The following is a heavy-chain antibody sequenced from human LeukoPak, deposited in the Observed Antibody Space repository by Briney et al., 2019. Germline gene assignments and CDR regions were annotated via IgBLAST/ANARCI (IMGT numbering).Heavy chain of an antibody. CDR3: AKDKGRGDRNDAFDI. V-gene: IGHV3-9*01. Sequence: GGSLRLSCAASGFTFDDYAMPWVRHAPGKGLEWVSGISWNSGSIGYADSVKGRFTISRDNAKNSLYLQMNSLRTEDTALYYCAKDKGRGDRNDAFDIWGQGTMVTVSS. CDR1: GFTFDDYA. J-gene: IGHJ3*02. CDR2: ISWNSGSI. D-gene: IGHD3-10*01.